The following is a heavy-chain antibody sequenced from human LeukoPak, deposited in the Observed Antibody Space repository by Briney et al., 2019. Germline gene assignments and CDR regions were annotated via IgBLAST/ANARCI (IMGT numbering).Heavy chain of an antibody. Sequence: PSETLSLTCTVSGGSISTSYWNWVRQPPGKGLEWIGYILYSGSTNYNPSLESRVTISVDTSKNQFSLKLSSVTAADTAVHYCARVTQQWPHYYFDYWGQGTLVTVSS. V-gene: IGHV4-59*12. CDR2: ILYSGST. CDR1: GGSISTSY. CDR3: ARVTQQWPHYYFDY. J-gene: IGHJ4*02. D-gene: IGHD6-19*01.